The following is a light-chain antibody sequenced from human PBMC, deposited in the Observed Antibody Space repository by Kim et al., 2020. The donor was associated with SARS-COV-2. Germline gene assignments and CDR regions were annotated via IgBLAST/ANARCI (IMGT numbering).Light chain of an antibody. CDR3: QQRSNWPLT. Sequence: EIVLTQSPATLSLSPGERATLSCRASQSVSSYLAWYQQKPGQAPRLLIYDASNRATGTPARISVSGSGTDFTLTISSLEPEDFAVYYCQQRSNWPLTFGGGTKVDIK. CDR2: DAS. CDR1: QSVSSY. J-gene: IGKJ4*01. V-gene: IGKV3-11*01.